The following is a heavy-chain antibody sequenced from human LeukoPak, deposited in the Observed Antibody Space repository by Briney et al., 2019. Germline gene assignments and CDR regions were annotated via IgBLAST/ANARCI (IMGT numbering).Heavy chain of an antibody. CDR1: GYTFTSYG. V-gene: IGHV1-18*01. J-gene: IGHJ4*02. CDR2: ISAYNGNT. D-gene: IGHD3-10*01. Sequence: ASVKVSCKASGYTFTSYGISWVRQAPGQGLEWMGWISAYNGNTNYAQKLQGRVTMTTDTSTSTAYMELRSLRSDDTAVYYCASIIYYGSGSYYSYFDYWGQGTLVTVSS. CDR3: ASIIYYGSGSYYSYFDY.